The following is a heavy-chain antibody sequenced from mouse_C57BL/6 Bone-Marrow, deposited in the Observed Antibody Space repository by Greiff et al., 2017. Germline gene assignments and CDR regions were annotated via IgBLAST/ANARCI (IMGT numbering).Heavy chain of an antibody. D-gene: IGHD2-4*01. CDR3: AGHTYYDYDLYYAIDY. CDR2: LYPGSGSI. J-gene: IGHJ4*01. Sequence: VQLQQSGAELVKPGASVKLSCKASGYTFTEYTIHWVKQRPGQGLEWIGWLYPGSGSIKYNEKFKGKATLTGDKSSSTVYMELSRLTSEDSAVYFCAGHTYYDYDLYYAIDYWGQGTSVTVSA. V-gene: IGHV1-62-2*01. CDR1: GYTFTEYT.